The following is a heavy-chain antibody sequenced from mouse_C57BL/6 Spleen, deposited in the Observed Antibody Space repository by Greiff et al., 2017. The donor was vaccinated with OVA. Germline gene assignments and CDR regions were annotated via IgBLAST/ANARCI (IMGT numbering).Heavy chain of an antibody. J-gene: IGHJ2*01. CDR1: GYTFPGYW. D-gene: IGHD2-5*01. CDR3: AGDYSNYVRFDY. CDR2: ILPGSGST. Sequence: VKLMESGAELMKPGASVKLSCKATGYTFPGYWLEWVQQRPGHGLEWIGEILPGSGSTNYNEKFKGKATFTADTSSNTAYMQLSSLTTADSAIYYCAGDYSNYVRFDYWGQGTTLTVSS. V-gene: IGHV1-9*01.